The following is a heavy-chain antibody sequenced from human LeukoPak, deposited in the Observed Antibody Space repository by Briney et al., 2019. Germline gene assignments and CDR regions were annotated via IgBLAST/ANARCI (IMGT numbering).Heavy chain of an antibody. J-gene: IGHJ3*02. CDR2: ISYDGSNK. CDR1: GFTFSSYG. V-gene: IGHV3-30*18. D-gene: IGHD5-18*01. Sequence: PGRSLRLSCAASGFTFSSYGMHWVRQAPGKGLEWVAVISYDGSNKYYADSVKGRFTISRDYSKNTLYLQMNSLRAEDTAVYYCAKVRGAYVDTDLRGDAFDIWGQGTMVTVSS. CDR3: AKVRGAYVDTDLRGDAFDI.